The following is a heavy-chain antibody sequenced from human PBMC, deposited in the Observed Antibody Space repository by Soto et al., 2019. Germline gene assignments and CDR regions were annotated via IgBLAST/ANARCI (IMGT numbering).Heavy chain of an antibody. J-gene: IGHJ5*02. CDR2: ISSSSSTI. CDR1: GFTFSSYS. Sequence: PGGSLRLSYAASGFTFSSYSMNWVRQAPGKGLEWVSYISSSSSTIYYADSVKGRFTISRDNAKNSLYLQMNSLRDEDTAVYYCARVYCSSTSCYARNWFDPWGQGTLVTVSS. CDR3: ARVYCSSTSCYARNWFDP. D-gene: IGHD2-2*01. V-gene: IGHV3-48*02.